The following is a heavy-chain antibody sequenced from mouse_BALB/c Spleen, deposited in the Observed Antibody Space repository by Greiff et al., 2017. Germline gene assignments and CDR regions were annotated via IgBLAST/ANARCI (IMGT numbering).Heavy chain of an antibody. V-gene: IGHV1-66*01. CDR3: AITTATVYFDY. CDR2: IFPGSGNT. CDR1: GYSFTSYY. D-gene: IGHD1-2*01. J-gene: IGHJ2*01. Sequence: VQLQQSGPELVKPGASVKISCKASGYSFTSYYIHWVKQRPGQGLEWIGWIFPGSGNTKYNEKFKGKATLTADTSSSTAYMQLSSLTSEDSAVYFCAITTATVYFDYWGQGTTLTVSS.